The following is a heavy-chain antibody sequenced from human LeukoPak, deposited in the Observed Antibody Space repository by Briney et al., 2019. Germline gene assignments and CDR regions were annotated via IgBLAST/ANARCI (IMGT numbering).Heavy chain of an antibody. CDR3: ARDRPQYYDSSGYFYYFDY. V-gene: IGHV1-18*01. Sequence: GASVKVSCKASGYTFTSYGISWVRQAPGQGLEWMGWISAYNGNTNYAQKLQGRVTMTTDTSTSTAYMELRSLRSDDTAVYYCARDRPQYYDSSGYFYYFDYWGQGTLVTVSS. D-gene: IGHD3-22*01. CDR1: GYTFTSYG. J-gene: IGHJ4*02. CDR2: ISAYNGNT.